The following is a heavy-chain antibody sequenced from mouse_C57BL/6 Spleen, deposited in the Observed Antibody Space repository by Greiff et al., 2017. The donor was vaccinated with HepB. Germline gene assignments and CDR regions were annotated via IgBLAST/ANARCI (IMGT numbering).Heavy chain of an antibody. CDR2: INPYNGDT. Sequence: VQLKESGPELVKPGDSVKISCKASGYSFTGYFMNWVMQSHGKSLEWIGRINPYNGDTFYNQKFKGKATLTVDKSSSTAHMELRSLTSEDSAVYYCARQYYGSSCYFDYWGQGTTLTVSS. J-gene: IGHJ2*01. V-gene: IGHV1-20*01. CDR1: GYSFTGYF. D-gene: IGHD1-1*01. CDR3: ARQYYGSSCYFDY.